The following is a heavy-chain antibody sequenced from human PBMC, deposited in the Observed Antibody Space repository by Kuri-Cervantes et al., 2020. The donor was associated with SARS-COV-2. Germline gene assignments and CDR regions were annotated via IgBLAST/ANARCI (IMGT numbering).Heavy chain of an antibody. V-gene: IGHV3-33*08. CDR1: GFTFSNYV. CDR2: IWYDGENE. D-gene: IGHD3-16*01. J-gene: IGHJ6*03. CDR3: ARGAANYYYMDV. Sequence: LSLTCVASGFTFSNYVIHWVRQAPGKGLEWVAVIWYDGENEYYAGSVKGRFTISRDNSKNTVPLHMNSLRAEDTAMYYCARGAANYYYMDVWGKGTTVTVSS.